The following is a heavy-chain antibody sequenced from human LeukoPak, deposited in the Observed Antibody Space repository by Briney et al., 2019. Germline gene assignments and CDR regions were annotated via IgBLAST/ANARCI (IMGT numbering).Heavy chain of an antibody. CDR2: ISYSGGTT. D-gene: IGHD6-6*01. CDR3: VKSGRQLVLEGYFDS. V-gene: IGHV3-23*01. J-gene: IGHJ4*02. CDR1: GFASSGYD. Sequence: AGGSLRLSCAASGFASSGYDMNWVRQAPGKGLEWVSAISYSGGTTYYGDSVKGRFTISRDNSKNTVYLQMNSLRAEDTAVYYCVKSGRQLVLEGYFDSWGQGTLVTVSS.